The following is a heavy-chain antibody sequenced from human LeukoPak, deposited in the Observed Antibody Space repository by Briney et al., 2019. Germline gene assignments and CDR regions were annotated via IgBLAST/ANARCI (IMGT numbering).Heavy chain of an antibody. CDR2: INHSGST. V-gene: IGHV4-34*01. CDR3: ARVTRFIAARRRYYFDY. Sequence: SETLSLTCAVYGGSFSGYYWSWIRQPPGKGLEWIGEINHSGSTDYNPPLKSRVTISVDTSKNQFSLKLSSVTAADTAVYYCARVTRFIAARRRYYFDYWGQGTLVTVSS. D-gene: IGHD6-6*01. J-gene: IGHJ4*02. CDR1: GGSFSGYY.